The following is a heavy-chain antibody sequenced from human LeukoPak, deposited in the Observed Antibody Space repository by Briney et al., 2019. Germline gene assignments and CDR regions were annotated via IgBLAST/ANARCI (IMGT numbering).Heavy chain of an antibody. Sequence: SETLSLTCTVSGGSISSNYWSWIRQPPGKGLEWIGYIYYSGSSNYNPSLKSRVTISVDTSKNQFSLKLSSVTAADTAVYFCAREVVAVAGSYFDSWGQGTLVTVSS. CDR1: GGSISSNY. CDR3: AREVVAVAGSYFDS. J-gene: IGHJ4*02. CDR2: IYYSGSS. D-gene: IGHD6-19*01. V-gene: IGHV4-59*01.